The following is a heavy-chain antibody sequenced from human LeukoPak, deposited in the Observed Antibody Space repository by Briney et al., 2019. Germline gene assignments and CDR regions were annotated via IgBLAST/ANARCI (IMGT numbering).Heavy chain of an antibody. CDR2: FDPENGET. Sequence: ASVKVSCKVSGYIFTELSMHWVRQAPGKGLEWMGSFDPENGETLYAQEFQGRVTLTEDTSADTAYMELISLRSEDTAVYYCTRSAVVLPYYFDYWGQGTLVTVSS. CDR3: TRSAVVLPYYFDY. J-gene: IGHJ4*02. CDR1: GYIFTELS. V-gene: IGHV1-24*01. D-gene: IGHD3-22*01.